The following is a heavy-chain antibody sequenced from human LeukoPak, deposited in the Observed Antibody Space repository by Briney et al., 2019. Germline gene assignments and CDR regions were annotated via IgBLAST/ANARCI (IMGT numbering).Heavy chain of an antibody. CDR3: ASGLGTTVTDY. V-gene: IGHV3-21*01. CDR1: GFTFTDYS. J-gene: IGHJ4*02. D-gene: IGHD4-17*01. CDR2: VSSSSSYI. Sequence: GGSLRLSCAASGFTFTDYSMNWVRQAPGKGLEWVSSVSSSSSYIYYADSVKGRFTISRDNAKNSLYLQMNSLRAEDTAVYYCASGLGTTVTDYWGQGTLVTVSS.